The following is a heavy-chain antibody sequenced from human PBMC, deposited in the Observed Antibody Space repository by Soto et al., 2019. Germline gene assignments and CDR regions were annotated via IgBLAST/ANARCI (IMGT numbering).Heavy chain of an antibody. CDR3: ARVGYFDWLSGDY. V-gene: IGHV3-23*01. Sequence: GGSLRLSCAASGSTFSSYAMSWVRQAPGKGLEWVSVISGSGDSTYYADSVKGRFTISRDNSKNTLYVQMNSLRAEDTAVYYCARVGYFDWLSGDYWGQGTLVTVSS. CDR1: GSTFSSYA. CDR2: ISGSGDST. D-gene: IGHD3-9*01. J-gene: IGHJ4*02.